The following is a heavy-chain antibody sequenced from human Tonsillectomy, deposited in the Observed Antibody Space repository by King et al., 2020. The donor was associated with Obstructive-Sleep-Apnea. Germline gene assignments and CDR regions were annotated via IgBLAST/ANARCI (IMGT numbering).Heavy chain of an antibody. J-gene: IGHJ6*02. D-gene: IGHD6-13*01. V-gene: IGHV3-48*04. CDR2: ISSSSSTI. CDR3: ARVWGAAAETYGMDV. CDR1: GFTFSSYS. Sequence: VQLVQSGGGLVQPGGSLRLSCAASGFTFSSYSMNWVRQAPGKGLEWVSYISSSSSTIYYADSVKGRFTISRDNAKNSLYLQMNSLRAEDTAVYYCARVWGAAAETYGMDVWGQGTTVTVSS.